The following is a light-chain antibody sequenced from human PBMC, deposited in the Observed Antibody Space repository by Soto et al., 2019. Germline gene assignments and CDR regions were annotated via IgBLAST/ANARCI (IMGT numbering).Light chain of an antibody. J-gene: IGLJ2*01. CDR2: LEGSGSY. Sequence: QLVLTQSSSASASLGSSVKLTCTLSSGHSSYIIAWHQQQPGKAPRYLMKLEGSGSYNKGSGVPDRFSGSSSGADRYLTTASRQSEDEADYDCETWDSNTNVVFGGGTELTV. V-gene: IGLV4-60*03. CDR3: ETWDSNTNVV. CDR1: SGHSSYI.